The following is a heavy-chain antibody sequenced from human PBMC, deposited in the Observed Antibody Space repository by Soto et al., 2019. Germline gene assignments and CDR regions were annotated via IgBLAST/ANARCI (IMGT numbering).Heavy chain of an antibody. J-gene: IGHJ1*01. CDR2: IIPILGIA. Sequence: SVKVSCKASGGTFSSYTISWVRQAPGQGLEWMGRIIPILGIANYAQKFQGRVTITADKSTSTAYMELSSLRSEDTAVYYCARAGSSWLYFQHWGQGTLVTVSS. V-gene: IGHV1-69*02. CDR3: ARAGSSWLYFQH. CDR1: GGTFSSYT. D-gene: IGHD6-13*01.